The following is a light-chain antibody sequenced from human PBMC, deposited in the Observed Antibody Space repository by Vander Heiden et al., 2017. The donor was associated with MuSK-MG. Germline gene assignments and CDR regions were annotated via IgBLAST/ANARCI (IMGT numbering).Light chain of an antibody. V-gene: IGKV4-1*01. CDR1: N. CDR3: QQEDSTLLT. CDR2: WAS. J-gene: IGKJ4*01. Sequence: NLAWYQQKPGQPPKLLIFWASTRESGVPDRFSGSGSGTDFTLPISSLQAEDVAVYYCQQEDSTLLTFGGGTKVEIK.